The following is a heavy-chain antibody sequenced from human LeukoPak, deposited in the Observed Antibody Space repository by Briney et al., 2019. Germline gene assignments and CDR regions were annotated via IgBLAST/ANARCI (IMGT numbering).Heavy chain of an antibody. D-gene: IGHD3-10*01. Sequence: GGSLRLSCAASGFTFSSYAMSWVRQAPGKGLEWVSAISGSGGSTYYADSVKGRFTISRDKSKNTLYLQMNSLRAEDTAVYYCAKGRATMVRGVRYFDYWGQGTLVTVSS. CDR2: ISGSGGST. CDR1: GFTFSSYA. CDR3: AKGRATMVRGVRYFDY. V-gene: IGHV3-23*01. J-gene: IGHJ4*02.